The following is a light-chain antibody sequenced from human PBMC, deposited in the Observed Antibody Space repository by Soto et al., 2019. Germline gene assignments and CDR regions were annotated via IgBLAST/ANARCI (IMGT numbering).Light chain of an antibody. CDR2: AAS. CDR1: QSISSY. CDR3: QQSYSTPPT. Sequence: DIQMTQSPSSLSASVGDTVTITCRASQSISSYLNWYQQKPGKAPKLLIYAASSLQSGVPSRFSASGSGTDFNLTISPLHPEDFATYYCQQSYSTPPTFGQGTRLEIK. V-gene: IGKV1-39*01. J-gene: IGKJ5*01.